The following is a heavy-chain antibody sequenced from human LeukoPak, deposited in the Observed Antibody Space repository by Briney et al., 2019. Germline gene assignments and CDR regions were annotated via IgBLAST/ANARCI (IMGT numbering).Heavy chain of an antibody. V-gene: IGHV4-4*07. CDR1: GASISSHY. D-gene: IGHD3-22*01. CDR2: IYADGST. CDR3: ARYYYDSSGYYYKHY. Sequence: PSETLSLTCTVSGASISSHYWSWIRQSAAKGLEWIGRIYADGSTTYNPSLQSRVTISADTSRNQLSLKLTSVTAADTAVYYSARYYYDSSGYYYKHYWGQGTPVTVSS. J-gene: IGHJ4*02.